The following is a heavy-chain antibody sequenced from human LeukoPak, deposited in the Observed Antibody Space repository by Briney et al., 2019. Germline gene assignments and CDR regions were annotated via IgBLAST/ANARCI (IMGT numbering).Heavy chain of an antibody. CDR1: GFTFSSYA. J-gene: IGHJ4*02. D-gene: IGHD6-19*01. CDR2: ISYDGSNK. CDR3: ARDDGWRGAVAGRGDY. Sequence: GGSLRLSCAASGFTFSSYAMHWVRQAPGKGLEWVAVISYDGSNKYYADSVKGRFTISRDNSKNTLYLQMNSLRAEDTAVYYCARDDGWRGAVAGRGDYWGQGTLVTVSS. V-gene: IGHV3-30-3*01.